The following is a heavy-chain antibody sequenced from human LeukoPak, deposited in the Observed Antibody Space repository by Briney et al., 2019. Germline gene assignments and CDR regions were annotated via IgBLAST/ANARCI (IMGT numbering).Heavy chain of an antibody. Sequence: PGESLKISCKGSGYSFTSYWIGWVRQMPGKGLEWMGIIYPGDSDTRYSPSFQGQVTISADKSISTAYLQWSSLKASDTAMYYCARQESSGMGSYYYYYYGMDVWGQGTTVTVSS. D-gene: IGHD2/OR15-2a*01. CDR2: IYPGDSDT. CDR3: ARQESSGMGSYYYYYYGMDV. V-gene: IGHV5-51*01. CDR1: GYSFTSYW. J-gene: IGHJ6*02.